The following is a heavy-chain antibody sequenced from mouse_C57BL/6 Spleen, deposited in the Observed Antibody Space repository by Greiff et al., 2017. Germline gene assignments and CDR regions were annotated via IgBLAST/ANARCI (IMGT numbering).Heavy chain of an antibody. D-gene: IGHD4-1*01. CDR3: TRLSWALYYFDY. Sequence: QVQLKASGAELVRPGASVTLSCKASGYTFTDYEMHWVKQTPVHGLEWIGAIDPETGGTAYNQKFKGKAILTADKSSSTAYMELRSLTSEDSAVYYCTRLSWALYYFDYWGQGTTLTVSS. CDR1: GYTFTDYE. V-gene: IGHV1-15*01. J-gene: IGHJ2*01. CDR2: IDPETGGT.